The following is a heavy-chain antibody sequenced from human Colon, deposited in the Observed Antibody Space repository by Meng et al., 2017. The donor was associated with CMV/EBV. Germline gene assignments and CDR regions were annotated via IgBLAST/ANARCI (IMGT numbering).Heavy chain of an antibody. CDR2: ISANNGNT. D-gene: IGHD2-15*01. CDR3: AAGGSPFFNP. Sequence: QLVQSKTEVKKPGDSVKVSCKASGNTLSTYVISWVRQAPGQGLEWMGWISANNGNTNYGKKFQGRVTMTTDTSTNTAYMELRSLRSDDTAVYYCAAGGSPFFNPWGQGTLVTAPQ. CDR1: GNTLSTYV. V-gene: IGHV1-18*01. J-gene: IGHJ5*02.